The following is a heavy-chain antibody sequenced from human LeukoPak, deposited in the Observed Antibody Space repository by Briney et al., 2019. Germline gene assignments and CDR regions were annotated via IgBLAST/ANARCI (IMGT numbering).Heavy chain of an antibody. Sequence: SETLSLTCTVSGGSISSYYWSWIRQPPGKGLEWFGYIYYSGSTNYNPSLKSRVTISVDTSKNQFSLKLSSVTAADTAVYYCARSAGVLRYFDWFLNWFDPWGQGTLVTVSS. V-gene: IGHV4-59*01. J-gene: IGHJ5*02. CDR3: ARSAGVLRYFDWFLNWFDP. CDR2: IYYSGST. D-gene: IGHD3-9*01. CDR1: GGSISSYY.